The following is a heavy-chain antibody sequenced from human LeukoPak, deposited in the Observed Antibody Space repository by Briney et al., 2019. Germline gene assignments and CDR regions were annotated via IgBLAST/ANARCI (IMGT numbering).Heavy chain of an antibody. V-gene: IGHV1-18*01. CDR3: AREDLGQAINDY. J-gene: IGHJ4*02. CDR2: ISAYNGNT. Sequence: ASVKVSCKASGYTFTSYGISWVQQAPGQGLEWMGWISAYNGNTNYAQKLQSRVTMTTDTSTSTAYMELRSLRSDDTAVYYCAREDLGQAINDYWGQGTLVTVSS. D-gene: IGHD2-21*01. CDR1: GYTFTSYG.